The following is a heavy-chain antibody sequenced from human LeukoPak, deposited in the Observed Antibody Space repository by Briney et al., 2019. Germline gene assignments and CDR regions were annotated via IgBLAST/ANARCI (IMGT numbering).Heavy chain of an antibody. CDR3: ARHTASAVAGHDAFDV. Sequence: GESLKISCEASGYIFTTYWIGWVLQKPGEGLEWMVIVYPVDYRTKYSPSFQGQVTISADRSINTGYLQWSSLKASDTAIYYCARHTASAVAGHDAFDVWGQGTLVTVSS. D-gene: IGHD6-19*01. CDR1: GYIFTTYW. V-gene: IGHV5-51*01. CDR2: VYPVDYRT. J-gene: IGHJ3*01.